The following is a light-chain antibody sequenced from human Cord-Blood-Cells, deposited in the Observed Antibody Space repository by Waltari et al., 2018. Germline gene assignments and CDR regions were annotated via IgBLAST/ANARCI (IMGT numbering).Light chain of an antibody. J-gene: IGLJ3*02. V-gene: IGLV4-69*01. CDR1: SGHSSYA. Sequence: QAVVTQEPSASASLGASVKLTCTLSSGHSSYAIAWHQQQPEKGPRYLMKLNSDGSHSKGDGIPDRFSGSSSGAERYLTISSLQSEDEADYYCQTWGTGIRVFGGGTKLTVL. CDR2: LNSDGSH. CDR3: QTWGTGIRV.